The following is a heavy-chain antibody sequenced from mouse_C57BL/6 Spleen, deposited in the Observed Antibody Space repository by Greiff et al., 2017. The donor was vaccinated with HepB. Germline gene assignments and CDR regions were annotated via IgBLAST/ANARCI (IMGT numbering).Heavy chain of an antibody. CDR1: GFTFSDYG. CDR3: ARPYYYGSSYVGAMDY. CDR2: ISSGSSTI. D-gene: IGHD1-1*01. J-gene: IGHJ4*01. Sequence: EVKLQESGGGLVKPGGSLKLSCAASGFTFSDYGMHWVRQAPEKGLEWVAYISSGSSTIYYADTVKGRFTISRDNAKNTLFLQMTSLRSEDTAMYYCARPYYYGSSYVGAMDYWGQGTSVTVSS. V-gene: IGHV5-17*01.